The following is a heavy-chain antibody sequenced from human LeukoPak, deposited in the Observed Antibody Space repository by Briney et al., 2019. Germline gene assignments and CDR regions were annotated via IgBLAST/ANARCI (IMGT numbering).Heavy chain of an antibody. CDR1: GGSISSSNW. D-gene: IGHD3-10*01. V-gene: IGHV4-4*02. Sequence: SETLSLTCAVSGGSISSSNWWRGVRQPPGKGEEWIGEIDNSGRTNYNPSLKSRVTISVDKSKTQFSLNLSSVTPAATAVYYCARLQKRITMVRGVDWFDPWGQGTLVTVSS. CDR3: ARLQKRITMVRGVDWFDP. J-gene: IGHJ5*02. CDR2: IDNSGRT.